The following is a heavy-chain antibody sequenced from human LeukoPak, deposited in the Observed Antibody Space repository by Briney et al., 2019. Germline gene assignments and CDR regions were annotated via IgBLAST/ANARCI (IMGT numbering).Heavy chain of an antibody. J-gene: IGHJ6*02. Sequence: PGGSLRLSCAASGFTFSSYGMHWVRQAPGKGLEWVAVIWYDGSNKYYADSVKGRFTISRDNSTNTLYLQMNSLRAEDTAVYYCARAAAGTGVNYYYYGMDVWGQGTTVTASS. CDR2: IWYDGSNK. V-gene: IGHV3-33*01. CDR3: ARAAAGTGVNYYYYGMDV. D-gene: IGHD6-13*01. CDR1: GFTFSSYG.